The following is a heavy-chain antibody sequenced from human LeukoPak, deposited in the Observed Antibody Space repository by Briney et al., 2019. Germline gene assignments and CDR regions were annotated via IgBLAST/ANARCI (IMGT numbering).Heavy chain of an antibody. D-gene: IGHD6-13*01. J-gene: IGHJ6*02. CDR2: ISGSGDST. Sequence: GGSLRLSCAASGFTSSSYAMSWVRQAPGKRLEWVSGISGSGDSTYYADSVKGRFTISRDNSKNTLYLQMNSLRAEDTAVYYCTKCTGQQLVPSSNYYGMDVWGQGTTVTVSS. CDR3: TKCTGQQLVPSSNYYGMDV. V-gene: IGHV3-23*01. CDR1: GFTSSSYA.